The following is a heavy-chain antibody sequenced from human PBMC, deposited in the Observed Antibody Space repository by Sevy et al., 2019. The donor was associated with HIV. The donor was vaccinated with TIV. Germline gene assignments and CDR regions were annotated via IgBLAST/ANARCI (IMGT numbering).Heavy chain of an antibody. CDR1: GFIFSDSC. CDR2: ISTRGSTI. D-gene: IGHD4-17*01. Sequence: GGSLRLSCEASGFIFSDSCMSWIRQAPGKGLEWISYISTRGSTIYYADSVKGRFTISRDNANNSLSLHLNSLRAEDTAIYYCARFVGDYFDFWGRGTLVTVSS. V-gene: IGHV3-11*01. CDR3: ARFVGDYFDF. J-gene: IGHJ4*02.